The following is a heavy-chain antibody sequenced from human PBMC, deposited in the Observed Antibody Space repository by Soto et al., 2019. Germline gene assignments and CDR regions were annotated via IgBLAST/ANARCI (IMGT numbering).Heavy chain of an antibody. D-gene: IGHD3-10*01. CDR1: GGSMRSSSYY. Sequence: NPSETLSLTCTVSGGSMRSSSYYWAWIRQPPGKGLEWIGSIYNGGSTYYNPSLKSRVTISVDTSKNQLSLKLSSVTAADTGVFYCAAPKTSTYYPPRYWGQGTLVTVSS. CDR3: AAPKTSTYYPPRY. V-gene: IGHV4-39*01. J-gene: IGHJ4*02. CDR2: IYNGGST.